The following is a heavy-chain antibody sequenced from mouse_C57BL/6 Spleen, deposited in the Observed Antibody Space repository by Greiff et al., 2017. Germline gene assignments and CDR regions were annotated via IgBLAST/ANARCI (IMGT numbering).Heavy chain of an antibody. D-gene: IGHD1-1*01. V-gene: IGHV1-82*01. CDR3: ARRLLRNAMDY. CDR2: ISPGDGDT. CDR1: GYAFSSSW. J-gene: IGHJ4*01. Sequence: QVQLQQSGPELVKPGASVKISCKASGYAFSSSWLNWVKQRPGKGLEWIGRISPGDGDTNYNGKFKGKATLTADKSSSTAYMQLSSLTSEDSAVYFCARRLLRNAMDYWGQGTSVTVSS.